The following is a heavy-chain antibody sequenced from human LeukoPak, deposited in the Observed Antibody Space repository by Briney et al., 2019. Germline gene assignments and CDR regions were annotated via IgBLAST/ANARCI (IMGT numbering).Heavy chain of an antibody. CDR1: GYTFTSYD. CDR3: ARRGSGSRNWFDP. CDR2: ISAYNGNT. V-gene: IGHV1-18*01. D-gene: IGHD1-26*01. Sequence: ASVKVSCKASGYTFTSYDINWVRQATGQGLECMGWISAYNGNTNYAQKLQGRVTMTTDTSTSTAYMELRSLRSDDSAVYYCARRGSGSRNWFDPWGQGTLVTVSS. J-gene: IGHJ5*02.